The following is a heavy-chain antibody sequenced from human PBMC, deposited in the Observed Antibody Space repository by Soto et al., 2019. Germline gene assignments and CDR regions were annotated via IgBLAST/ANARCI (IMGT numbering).Heavy chain of an antibody. J-gene: IGHJ5*02. Sequence: ASVKVSCKVSGYTLTELSMHWVRQAPGKGLEWMGGFDPEDGETIYAQKFQGRVTMTEDTSTDTAYMELSSLRSEDTAVYYCATDQSHTVTTVCLLSWGQGTLVTVSS. D-gene: IGHD4-17*01. CDR2: FDPEDGET. CDR1: GYTLTELS. V-gene: IGHV1-24*01. CDR3: ATDQSHTVTTVCLLS.